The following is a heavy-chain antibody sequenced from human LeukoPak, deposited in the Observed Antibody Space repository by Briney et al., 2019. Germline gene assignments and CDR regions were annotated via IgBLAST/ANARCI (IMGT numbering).Heavy chain of an antibody. V-gene: IGHV1-18*01. CDR3: ARDASARQGAFDI. Sequence: ASVKVSCQASGGTFSSYAISWVRQAPGQGLEWMGWISAYNGNTNYAQKLQGRVTMTTDTSTSTAYMELRSLRSDDTAVYYCARDASARQGAFDIWGQGTMVTVSS. J-gene: IGHJ3*02. CDR1: GGTFSSYA. CDR2: ISAYNGNT. D-gene: IGHD2-15*01.